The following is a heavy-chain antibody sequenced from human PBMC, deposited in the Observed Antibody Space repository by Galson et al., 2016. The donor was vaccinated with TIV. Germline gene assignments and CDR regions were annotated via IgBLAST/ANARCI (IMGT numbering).Heavy chain of an antibody. J-gene: IGHJ1*01. CDR2: IIAIFGTT. Sequence: SVKVSCKASGGTFRNYAISWVRQAPGQGLEWMGKIIAIFGTTNYAQKFQGRVTITADESTSTDYMELRSLRSEDTAVYYCTCHSGYHYVNEYFRHWGQGTLVTVSS. CDR3: TCHSGYHYVNEYFRH. CDR1: GGTFRNYA. V-gene: IGHV1-69*13. D-gene: IGHD3-22*01.